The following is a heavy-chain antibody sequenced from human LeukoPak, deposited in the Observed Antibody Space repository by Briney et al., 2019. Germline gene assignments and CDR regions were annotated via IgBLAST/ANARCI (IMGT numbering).Heavy chain of an antibody. CDR2: IKSKTDGGTT. CDR3: TTAGYDYVWGSYRYDVDY. CDR1: GLTFSSYS. D-gene: IGHD3-16*02. Sequence: PGGSLRLSCAASGLTFSSYSMSWVRQAPGKGLEWVGRIKSKTDGGTTDYAAPVKGRFTISRDDSKNTLYLQMNSLKTEDTAVYNDTTAGYDYVWGSYRYDVDYWGQGTLVTFSS. V-gene: IGHV3-15*01. J-gene: IGHJ4*02.